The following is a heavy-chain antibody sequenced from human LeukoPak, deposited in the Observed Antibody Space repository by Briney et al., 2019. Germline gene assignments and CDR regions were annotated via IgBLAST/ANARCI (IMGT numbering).Heavy chain of an antibody. CDR3: ARRDYSNGIFDY. Sequence: KTSETLSLTCAVYGESFSGYYWSWIRQPPGKGLEWIGEINHSGSTNYNPSLKSRVTISVDTSKNQFSLKLSSVTAADTAVYYCARRDYSNGIFDYWGQGTLVTVSS. V-gene: IGHV4-34*01. J-gene: IGHJ4*02. D-gene: IGHD4-11*01. CDR2: INHSGST. CDR1: GESFSGYY.